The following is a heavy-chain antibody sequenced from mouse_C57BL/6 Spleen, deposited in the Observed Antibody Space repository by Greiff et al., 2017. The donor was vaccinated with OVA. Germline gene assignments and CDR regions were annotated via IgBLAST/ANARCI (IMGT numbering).Heavy chain of an antibody. CDR2: IYPGSGST. J-gene: IGHJ4*01. CDR3: ATWDEGYAMDY. CDR1: GYTFTSYW. Sequence: QVQLKQPGAELVKPGASVKMSCKASGYTFTSYWITWVKQRPGQGLEWIGDIYPGSGSTNYNEKFKSKATLTVDTSSSTAYMQLSSLTSEDSAVYYCATWDEGYAMDYWGQGTSVTVSS. D-gene: IGHD4-1*01. V-gene: IGHV1-55*01.